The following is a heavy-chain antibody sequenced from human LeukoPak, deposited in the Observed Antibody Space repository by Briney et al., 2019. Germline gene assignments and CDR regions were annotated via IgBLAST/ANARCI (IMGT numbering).Heavy chain of an antibody. Sequence: GESMRLSCAASGFTFSSYGMHWVRQAPGKGLEWVAVILNLVSQKYYADSVKGRLTISRDNSKNTLYLQMNSLRTEDTDVYYRAKSRRGGGSSCYHLFDFWGQGTLVRVS. CDR1: GFTFSSYG. D-gene: IGHD3-22*01. V-gene: IGHV3-30*18. CDR2: ILNLVSQK. J-gene: IGHJ4*02. CDR3: AKSRRGGGSSCYHLFDF.